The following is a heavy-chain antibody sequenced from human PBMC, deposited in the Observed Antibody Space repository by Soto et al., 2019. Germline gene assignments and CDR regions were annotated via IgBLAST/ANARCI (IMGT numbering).Heavy chain of an antibody. CDR1: GGSFSGYY. D-gene: IGHD1-7*01. J-gene: IGHJ4*02. V-gene: IGHV4-34*01. CDR2: INHSGST. Sequence: SETLSLTCAVYGGSFSGYYWTWIRQPPGTGLEWIGEINHSGSTNYNPSLKSRVTISVDTSKNQFSLKLTSVTAADTAVYYCATMGTPATELYYFDYWGQGTLVTVSS. CDR3: ATMGTPATELYYFDY.